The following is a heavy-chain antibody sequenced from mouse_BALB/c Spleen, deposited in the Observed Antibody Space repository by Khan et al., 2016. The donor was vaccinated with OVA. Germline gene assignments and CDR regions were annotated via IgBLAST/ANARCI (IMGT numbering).Heavy chain of an antibody. CDR2: IDPFNGGT. V-gene: IGHV1S135*01. CDR1: GYSFTSYY. J-gene: IGHJ3*01. CDR3: ARGTLDY. D-gene: IGHD3-3*01. Sequence: VQLKQSGPELMKPGASVNISCKASGYSFTSYYIHWVKQSHGKSLEWIGYIDPFNGGTDYNQKFKGKATLTVDKSSNTAYMHLSSLNSADSAVYYCARGTLDYWGQGTLVTVSA.